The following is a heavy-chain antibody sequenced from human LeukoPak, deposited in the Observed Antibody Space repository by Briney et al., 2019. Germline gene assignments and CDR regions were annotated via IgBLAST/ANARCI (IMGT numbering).Heavy chain of an antibody. V-gene: IGHV1-2*02. CDR1: GYTFTGYY. J-gene: IGHJ4*02. Sequence: ASVKVSCKASGYTFTGYYMHWVRQAPGQGLEWMGWINPNSGGTNYAQNFQGRVTMTRDTSISTAYMELSRLRSDDTAVYYCARDGTYYDCWSGYPTTFDYWGQGTLVTVSS. CDR3: ARDGTYYDCWSGYPTTFDY. D-gene: IGHD3-3*01. CDR2: INPNSGGT.